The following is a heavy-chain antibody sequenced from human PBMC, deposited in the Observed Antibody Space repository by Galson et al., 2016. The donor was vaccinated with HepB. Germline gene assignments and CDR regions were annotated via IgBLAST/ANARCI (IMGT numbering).Heavy chain of an antibody. J-gene: IGHJ4*02. CDR3: SSRIARPGSSFDY. Sequence: ETLSLTCTVSGGSMRNYYGSWIRQPPGKGFEWIGYIYYSGSTNYSPSLRSRLTISLDTSKNQFSLKLTSVTAADTAVYFCSSRIARPGSSFDYWGQGTLVTVSS. CDR1: GGSMRNYY. V-gene: IGHV4-59*01. CDR2: IYYSGST. D-gene: IGHD6-6*01.